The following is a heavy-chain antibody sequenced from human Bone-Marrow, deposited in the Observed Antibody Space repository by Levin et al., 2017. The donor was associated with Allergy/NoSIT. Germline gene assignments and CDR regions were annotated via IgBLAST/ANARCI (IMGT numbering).Heavy chain of an antibody. J-gene: IGHJ4*02. D-gene: IGHD2-2*01. Sequence: GESLKISCAASGFTFSSHAMSWVRQAPGKGLEWVSVMSGSGSSTYYADSVKGRFTISRDNSRNTLYLQMNSLRAEDTAVYFCAKRGYCGTSSCHSHDFDYWGQGTLVTVSS. CDR3: AKRGYCGTSSCHSHDFDY. CDR1: GFTFSSHA. V-gene: IGHV3-23*01. CDR2: MSGSGSST.